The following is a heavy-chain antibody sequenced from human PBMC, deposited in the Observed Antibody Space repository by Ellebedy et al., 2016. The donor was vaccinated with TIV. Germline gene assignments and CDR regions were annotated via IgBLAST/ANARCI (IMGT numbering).Heavy chain of an antibody. D-gene: IGHD6-13*01. CDR1: GDTFGSYA. V-gene: IGHV1-69*05. Sequence: SVKVSCXASGDTFGSYALSWVRQAPGQGLEWMGGVIPIFDAAVYAQKLQGRVTMTTDTSTSTAYMELRSLRSDDTAVYYCARDRPLLRVAANDYWGQGTLVTVSS. CDR2: VIPIFDAA. CDR3: ARDRPLLRVAANDY. J-gene: IGHJ4*02.